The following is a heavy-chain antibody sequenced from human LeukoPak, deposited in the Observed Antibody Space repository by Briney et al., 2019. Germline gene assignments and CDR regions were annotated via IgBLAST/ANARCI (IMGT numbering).Heavy chain of an antibody. Sequence: GGSLRLSCAASGFTFSSYAMSWVRQAPGKGLEWVSAISGSGGSTYYADSVKGRFTISRHNSKNTLYLQMNSLRAEDTAVYYCARVPLAYCGGDCYPGAFDIWGQGTMVTVSS. J-gene: IGHJ3*02. CDR1: GFTFSSYA. CDR2: ISGSGGST. D-gene: IGHD2-21*02. CDR3: ARVPLAYCGGDCYPGAFDI. V-gene: IGHV3-23*01.